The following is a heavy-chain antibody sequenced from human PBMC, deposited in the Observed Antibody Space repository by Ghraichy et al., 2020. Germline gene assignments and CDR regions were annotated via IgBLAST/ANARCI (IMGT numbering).Heavy chain of an antibody. CDR1: GFTFSSYS. J-gene: IGHJ4*02. Sequence: GGSLRLSCAAAGFTFSSYSMNWVRQAPGKGLEWVSYIGGPTTISYADSVKGRFTISRDNAKNSLYLQMNSLRAEDTAVYYCVRDFAYYFDYWGQGALVTVSS. CDR3: VRDFAYYFDY. CDR2: IGGPTTI. V-gene: IGHV3-48*01.